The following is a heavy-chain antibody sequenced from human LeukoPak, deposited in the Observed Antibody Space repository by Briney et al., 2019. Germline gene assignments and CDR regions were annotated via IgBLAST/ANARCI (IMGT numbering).Heavy chain of an antibody. CDR2: VYHTGST. CDR1: GDSFSSSSIW. CDR3: ASRRFYESNGYYDY. V-gene: IGHV4-4*02. D-gene: IGHD3-22*01. J-gene: IGHJ4*02. Sequence: PSGTLSLTCAASGDSFSSSSIWWGWERPPPGQGLVWLRTVYHTGSTNYNASLKSRVTISVDKSKNQLSLKLNSVTAADTAVYYCASRRFYESNGYYDYWGQGTLVTVST.